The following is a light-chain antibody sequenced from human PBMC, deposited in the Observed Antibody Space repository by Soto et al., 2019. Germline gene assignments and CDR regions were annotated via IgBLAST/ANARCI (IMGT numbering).Light chain of an antibody. V-gene: IGKV3-15*01. CDR3: QQYSNWPPIT. J-gene: IGKJ5*01. CDR1: QSVSIH. Sequence: ETVMTQSPGTLSVSLWERATLSFRSSQSVSIHLAWYQQKPGQAPRLLIYDTSTRATGIPARFSGSGSGTEFTLTISSLQSEDFAVYYCQQYSNWPPITFGQGTRLEIK. CDR2: DTS.